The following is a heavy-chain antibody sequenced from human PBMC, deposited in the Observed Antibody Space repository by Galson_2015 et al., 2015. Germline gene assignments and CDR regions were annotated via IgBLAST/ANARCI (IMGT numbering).Heavy chain of an antibody. D-gene: IGHD2-2*03. CDR3: ARDRTGGNCSISNDAMDV. CDR2: IYSCGST. Sequence: SLRLSCAASGFTVSTSYMNWVRQAPGKGLEWVSVIYSCGSTSYADSVKGRFTISRDSSKNTLYLQMNSLRLEDTAVYYCARDRTGGNCSISNDAMDVWGQGTTVTVSS. CDR1: GFTVSTSY. J-gene: IGHJ6*02. V-gene: IGHV3-66*03.